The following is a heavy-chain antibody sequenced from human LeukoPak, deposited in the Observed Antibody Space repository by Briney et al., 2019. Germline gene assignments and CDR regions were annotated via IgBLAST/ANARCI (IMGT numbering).Heavy chain of an antibody. CDR3: ARKGVPFYYGMDV. J-gene: IGHJ6*02. Sequence: SETLSLTCTVSGGSISSGGYYWSWIRQHPGKGLEWIGYIYYTGRTYQNPSLKSRVTISIDTSKNQFSLKLSSVTAADTAVYYCARKGVPFYYGMDVWGQGTTVTVSS. CDR2: IYYTGRT. CDR1: GGSISSGGYY. V-gene: IGHV4-31*03. D-gene: IGHD3-16*01.